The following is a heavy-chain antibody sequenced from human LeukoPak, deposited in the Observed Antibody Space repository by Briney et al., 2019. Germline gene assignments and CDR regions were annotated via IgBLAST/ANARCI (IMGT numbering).Heavy chain of an antibody. CDR2: ISGSGSGGST. D-gene: IGHD6-19*01. J-gene: IGHJ4*02. CDR3: AKLLAVTNSYYFNY. CDR1: GFTFSSYA. Sequence: QTGGSLRLSCAASGFTFSSYAMSWVRQAPGKGLEWVSTISGSGSGGSTYYADSVKGRFTISRDNSKDTLYLQMNSLRAEDTAVYYCAKLLAVTNSYYFNYWGQGILVTVSS. V-gene: IGHV3-23*01.